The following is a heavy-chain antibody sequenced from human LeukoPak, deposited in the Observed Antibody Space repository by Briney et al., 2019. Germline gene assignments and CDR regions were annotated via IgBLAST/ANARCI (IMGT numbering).Heavy chain of an antibody. CDR3: AKDRKGGAAAGLFDY. Sequence: PGGSLRLSCAASGFIFNDYAMHWVRQAPGKGLEWVSGISRDSGTIVYADSVKGRFTISRDNARNSLYLQMNSLRAEDTAVYYCAKDRKGGAAAGLFDYWGQGTLVTVSS. CDR1: GFIFNDYA. V-gene: IGHV3-9*01. D-gene: IGHD6-13*01. J-gene: IGHJ4*02. CDR2: ISRDSGTI.